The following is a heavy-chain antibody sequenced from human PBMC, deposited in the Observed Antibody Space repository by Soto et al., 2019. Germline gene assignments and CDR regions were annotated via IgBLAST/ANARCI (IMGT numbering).Heavy chain of an antibody. CDR3: AKTDEYSYGLGDAFDI. CDR2: ISYDGSNK. D-gene: IGHD5-18*01. V-gene: IGHV3-30*18. CDR1: GFTFSSYG. Sequence: GGSLRLSCAASGFTFSSYGMHWVRQAPGKGLEWVAVISYDGSNKYYADSVKGRFTISRDNSKNTLYLQMNSLRAEDTAVYYCAKTDEYSYGLGDAFDIWGQGTMVTVSS. J-gene: IGHJ3*02.